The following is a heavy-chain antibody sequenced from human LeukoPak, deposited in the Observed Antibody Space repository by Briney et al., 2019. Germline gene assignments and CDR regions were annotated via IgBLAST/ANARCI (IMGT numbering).Heavy chain of an antibody. CDR1: GGTFTSYD. V-gene: IGHV1-8*03. CDR2: MNPNSGNT. Sequence: GASVKVSCKASGGTFTSYDINWLRQATGQGLEWMGWMNPNSGNTDYAQKFQGRFTITINTSLSTAYMELSSLRSEDTAVYYCARAFGGHDEWYYFDYWGQGTLVTVSS. D-gene: IGHD5-12*01. J-gene: IGHJ4*02. CDR3: ARAFGGHDEWYYFDY.